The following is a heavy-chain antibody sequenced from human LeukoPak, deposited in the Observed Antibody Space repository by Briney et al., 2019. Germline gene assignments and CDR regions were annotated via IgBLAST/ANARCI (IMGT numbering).Heavy chain of an antibody. CDR2: IIPIFGTA. D-gene: IGHD5/OR15-5a*01. Sequence: GASVKVSCKASGGTFISYAISWVRQAPGQGLEWMGRIIPIFGTANYAQKFQGRVTITTDESTSTAYMELSSLRSEDTAVYYCARDMSRKNAIDYWGQGTLVTVSS. CDR1: GGTFISYA. V-gene: IGHV1-69*05. J-gene: IGHJ4*02. CDR3: ARDMSRKNAIDY.